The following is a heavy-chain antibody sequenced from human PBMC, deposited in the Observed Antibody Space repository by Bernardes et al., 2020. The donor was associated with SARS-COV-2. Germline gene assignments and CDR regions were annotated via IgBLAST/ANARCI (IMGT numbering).Heavy chain of an antibody. CDR3: ARGQWRVLDAVDI. J-gene: IGHJ3*02. D-gene: IGHD6-19*01. V-gene: IGHV5-51*01. Sequence: GESLKISCKGSGYSFTTYWIGWVRQMPGKGLEWMGIIYPGDSDTRYSPSFQGQVTISADKSISTAYLQWSSLKASDTAMYYCARGQWRVLDAVDIWGQGRMVTVSS. CDR2: IYPGDSDT. CDR1: GYSFTTYW.